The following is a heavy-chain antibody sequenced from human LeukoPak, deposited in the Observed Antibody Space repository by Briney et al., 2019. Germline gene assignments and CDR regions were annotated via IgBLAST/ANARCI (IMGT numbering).Heavy chain of an antibody. J-gene: IGHJ6*03. CDR3: ARGSYSRNIAAAGLMDV. Sequence: PSETLSLTCTVSGYSISSGYYWGWIRQPPGKGLEWIGSIYHSGSTYYNPSLKSRVTISVDTSKNQFSLKLSSVTAADTAVYYCARGSYSRNIAAAGLMDVWGKGTTVTVSS. V-gene: IGHV4-38-2*02. D-gene: IGHD6-13*01. CDR2: IYHSGST. CDR1: GYSISSGYY.